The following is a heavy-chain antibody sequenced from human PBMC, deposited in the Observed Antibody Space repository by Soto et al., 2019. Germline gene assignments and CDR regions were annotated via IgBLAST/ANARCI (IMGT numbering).Heavy chain of an antibody. CDR2: IRSKAYGGTT. CDR1: GFPFGDYA. J-gene: IGHJ4*02. CDR3: TDYYDSSGYYFGDY. Sequence: GGSLRLSCTASGFPFGDYAMSWFRQAPGKGLEWVGFIRSKAYGGTTEYAASVKGRFTISRDDSKSIAYLQMNSLKTEDTAVYYCTDYYDSSGYYFGDYWGQGTLVTVSS. D-gene: IGHD3-22*01. V-gene: IGHV3-49*03.